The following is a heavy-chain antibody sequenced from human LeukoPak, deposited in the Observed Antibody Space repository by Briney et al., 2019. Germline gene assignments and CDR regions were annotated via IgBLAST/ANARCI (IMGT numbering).Heavy chain of an antibody. CDR1: GFTFSSYG. D-gene: IGHD5-12*01. J-gene: IGHJ4*02. CDR2: IRYDGSNK. CDR3: ARDVDLDY. Sequence: GGSLRLSCAASGFTFSSYGMHWVRQAPGKGLEWVAFIRYDGSNKYYADSVKGRFTISRDNAKKSLYLQMNSLRAEDTAVYYCARDVDLDYWGQGTLVTVSS. V-gene: IGHV3-30*02.